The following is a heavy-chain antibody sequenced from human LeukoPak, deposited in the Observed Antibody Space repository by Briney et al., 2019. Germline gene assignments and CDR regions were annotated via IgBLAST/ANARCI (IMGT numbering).Heavy chain of an antibody. J-gene: IGHJ6*02. D-gene: IGHD3-9*01. CDR3: AKGPTYYDILTGSYDLGYYYGMDV. Sequence: GRSLRLSCAASGFTFDDYAMHWVRQAPGKGLEWVSGISWNSGSIGYADSVKSRFTISRDNAKNSLYLQMNSLRAEDTALYYCAKGPTYYDILTGSYDLGYYYGMDVWGQGTTVTVSS. V-gene: IGHV3-9*01. CDR2: ISWNSGSI. CDR1: GFTFDDYA.